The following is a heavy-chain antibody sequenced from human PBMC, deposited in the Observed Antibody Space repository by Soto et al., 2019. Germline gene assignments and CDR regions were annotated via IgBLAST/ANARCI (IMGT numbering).Heavy chain of an antibody. D-gene: IGHD3-22*01. CDR1: GFTFSSFA. J-gene: IGHJ3*02. V-gene: IGHV3-23*01. Sequence: GGSLRLSCAASGFTFSSFAMTWVRQAPGKGLEWFSVTTDSYDTTYYADSVKGRFTISRDNSKNTLFLQMNSLSAEDTAIYYCAKVRDSSGFDAFDIWGRGTMVTVSS. CDR3: AKVRDSSGFDAFDI. CDR2: TTDSYDTT.